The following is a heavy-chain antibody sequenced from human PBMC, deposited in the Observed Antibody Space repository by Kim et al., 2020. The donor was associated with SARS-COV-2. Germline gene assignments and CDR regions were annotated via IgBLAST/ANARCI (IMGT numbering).Heavy chain of an antibody. Sequence: NDYAVSVKSRITINPDTSKTQFSLQLNSVTPEDTAVYYCARGRYYYGMDVWGQGTTVTVSS. CDR3: ARGRYYYGMDV. CDR2: N. V-gene: IGHV6-1*01. J-gene: IGHJ6*02.